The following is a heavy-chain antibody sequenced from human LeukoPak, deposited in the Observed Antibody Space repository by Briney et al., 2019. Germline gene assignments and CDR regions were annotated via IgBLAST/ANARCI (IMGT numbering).Heavy chain of an antibody. J-gene: IGHJ6*02. Sequence: GGSLRLSCAASGFSFTNYWMHWVRQAPGKGLEWVAGIMWRSGSTGYGDSVKGRFTISRDNAKKSLYLQMNGLRVEDTAFYYCTKDLTPGGADVWGQGTTVTVSS. CDR2: IMWRSGST. D-gene: IGHD3-10*01. CDR3: TKDLTPGGADV. V-gene: IGHV3-9*01. CDR1: GFSFTNYW.